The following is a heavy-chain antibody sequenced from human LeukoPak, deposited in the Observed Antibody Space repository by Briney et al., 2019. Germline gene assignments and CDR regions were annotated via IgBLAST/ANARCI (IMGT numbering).Heavy chain of an antibody. Sequence: QPGGSLRLSCAASGFTFSTYSMSWVRQAPGKGLEWVSTISATGANTYYADSVNGRFTISRDNSKNTLYLQMSSLRVEDTALYYCAKVHRAANWFDALDVWGQGTMVTVSS. CDR2: ISATGANT. CDR1: GFTFSTYS. V-gene: IGHV3-23*01. CDR3: AKVHRAANWFDALDV. J-gene: IGHJ3*01. D-gene: IGHD2-15*01.